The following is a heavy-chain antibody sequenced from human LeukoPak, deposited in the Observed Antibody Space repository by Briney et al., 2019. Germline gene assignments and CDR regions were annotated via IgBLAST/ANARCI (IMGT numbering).Heavy chain of an antibody. V-gene: IGHV3-30-3*01. CDR1: GVTFKNYG. Sequence: PPRSLRLSCAASGVTFKNYGLHWVRHAPGKGLEWVAGTSYDGTNKYYADSVKGRFTISRDNSKNTLHLQMDSLRPEDTAVYYCTREAGYGSSWPLDYWGQGNLATVSS. CDR3: TREAGYGSSWPLDY. CDR2: TSYDGTNK. D-gene: IGHD6-13*01. J-gene: IGHJ4*02.